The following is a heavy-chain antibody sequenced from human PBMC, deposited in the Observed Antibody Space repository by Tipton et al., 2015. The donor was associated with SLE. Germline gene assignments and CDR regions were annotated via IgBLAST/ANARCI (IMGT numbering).Heavy chain of an antibody. J-gene: IGHJ4*02. D-gene: IGHD3-3*01. CDR1: GYTFSNYG. CDR3: AKDRARTYGDFWSGFYAPPDC. V-gene: IGHV1-18*01. CDR2: IHTSNGET. Sequence: QVQLVQSGDEVKKIGDSVRVSCQASGYTFSNYGITWVRQAPGQGLEWMGWIHTSNGETNYAQKLEGRVTMTTDRSTNTAYMELWSLTSDDSALYYCAKDRARTYGDFWSGFYAPPDCWGQGTRVTVTS.